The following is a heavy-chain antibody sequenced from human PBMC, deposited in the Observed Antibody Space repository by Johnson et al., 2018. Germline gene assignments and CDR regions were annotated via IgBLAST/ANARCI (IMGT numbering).Heavy chain of an antibody. CDR3: ARDADTTARDLYFDL. CDR1: GFPFSHYG. V-gene: IGHV3-33*08. Sequence: QVQLVESGGGVVQPGRSLRLSCAASGFPFSHYGMHWVRQAPGKGLEWVAGIWSDGSKSLYGDPGKGRFTISRDNSKNSLYVQMNSLRTEDTAVYYCARDADTTARDLYFDLWGRGTLVTVSS. J-gene: IGHJ2*01. D-gene: IGHD1-1*01. CDR2: IWSDGSKS.